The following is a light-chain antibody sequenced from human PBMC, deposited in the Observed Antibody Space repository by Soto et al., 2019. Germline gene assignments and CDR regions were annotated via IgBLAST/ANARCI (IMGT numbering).Light chain of an antibody. J-gene: IGKJ1*01. V-gene: IGKV3-15*01. Sequence: EIVMTQSPATLSVSPGERATLSCRASQSVSSNLAWYQQKPGQSPRLLIYGASTRATGIPARFSGSGSGTEFTLTIRSLQSEDFEVYYCQQYNNWPLTFGQGTKVDIK. CDR3: QQYNNWPLT. CDR2: GAS. CDR1: QSVSSN.